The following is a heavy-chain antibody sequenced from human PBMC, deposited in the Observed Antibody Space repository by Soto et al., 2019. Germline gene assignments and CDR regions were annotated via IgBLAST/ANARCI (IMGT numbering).Heavy chain of an antibody. V-gene: IGHV1-69*01. Sequence: QVQLVQSGAEVKKPGASVKVSCKASGGTFSSYAISWVRQAPGQGLEWMVGTIPIFGTATYAQQFQGRGTITADESTSTAYMELSSLRSEDTAVDYCARDVPRGYLCSRGFDPWGQGTLVTVSS. CDR2: TIPIFGTA. D-gene: IGHD5-12*01. J-gene: IGHJ5*02. CDR3: ARDVPRGYLCSRGFDP. CDR1: GGTFSSYA.